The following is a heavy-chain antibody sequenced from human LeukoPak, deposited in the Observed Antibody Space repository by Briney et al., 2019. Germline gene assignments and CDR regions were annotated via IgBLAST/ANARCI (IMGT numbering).Heavy chain of an antibody. Sequence: GGSLRLSCAASGFTFSGSATHWVRQASGKGLEWVGRIRSKANSYATAYAASVKGRFTTSRDDSKNTAYLQMNSLKTEDTAVYYCTRPTYYYDSSGYYHDYWGQGTLVTVSS. CDR3: TRPTYYYDSSGYYHDY. CDR1: GFTFSGSA. V-gene: IGHV3-73*01. CDR2: IRSKANSYAT. D-gene: IGHD3-22*01. J-gene: IGHJ4*02.